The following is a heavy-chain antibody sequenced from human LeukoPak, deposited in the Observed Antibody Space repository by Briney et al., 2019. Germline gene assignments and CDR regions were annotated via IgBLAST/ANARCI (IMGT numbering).Heavy chain of an antibody. V-gene: IGHV3-9*01. J-gene: IGHJ5*02. CDR3: AKALGSGSGAWFDP. D-gene: IGHD2-15*01. CDR2: ISWNSGNI. Sequence: GGSLRLSCAASGFTFSNYGMHWVRQAPGKGLEWDSGISWNSGNIGYADSVKGRFTISRDNAKNSLYLQMNSLRAEDTALYYCAKALGSGSGAWFDPWGQGTLVTVSS. CDR1: GFTFSNYG.